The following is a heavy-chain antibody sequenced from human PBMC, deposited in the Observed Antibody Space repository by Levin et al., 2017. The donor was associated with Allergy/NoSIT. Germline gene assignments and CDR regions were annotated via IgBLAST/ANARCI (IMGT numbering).Heavy chain of an antibody. CDR1: GGSISTSSDY. Sequence: SQTLSLTCTVSGGSISTSSDYWGWIRQPPGKGLEWIGSIYNSGSTFYNPSLKSRVTISVDTSKNQVSLKLSSVTAADTAVYYCARSGIAAAATDYWGQGTLVTVSS. J-gene: IGHJ4*02. D-gene: IGHD6-25*01. CDR2: IYNSGST. V-gene: IGHV4-39*01. CDR3: ARSGIAAAATDY.